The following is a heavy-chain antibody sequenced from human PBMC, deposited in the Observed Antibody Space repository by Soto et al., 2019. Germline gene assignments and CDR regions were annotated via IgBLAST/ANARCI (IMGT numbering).Heavy chain of an antibody. V-gene: IGHV4-59*01. CDR3: ARENGGVDY. CDR1: GGSISSYY. D-gene: IGHD3-10*01. Sequence: QVQLQESGPGLVKPSETLSLTCTVSGGSISSYYWSWIRQPPGKGLEWIGYIYYSGSTNYNPSLKSRVTISVDTSKNQFSLKLSSVTAADTAVYYCARENGGVDYWGQGPLVTVSS. J-gene: IGHJ4*02. CDR2: IYYSGST.